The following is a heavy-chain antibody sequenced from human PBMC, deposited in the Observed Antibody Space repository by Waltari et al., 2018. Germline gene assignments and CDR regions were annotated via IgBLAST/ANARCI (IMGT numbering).Heavy chain of an antibody. CDR3: TRDLYGSGGDWFDP. D-gene: IGHD3-10*01. CDR1: GFTFSSYT. CDR2: ISSRSTYI. J-gene: IGHJ5*02. Sequence: EVQLVESGGGLVKPGRSLRLSCAASGFTFSSYTMNWVRQSPGKGLEWVLSISSRSTYISYADSWKGRFTISRDDAENSLYLQMDSLRAEDTAVYYCTRDLYGSGGDWFDPWGQGTLVTVSS. V-gene: IGHV3-21*01.